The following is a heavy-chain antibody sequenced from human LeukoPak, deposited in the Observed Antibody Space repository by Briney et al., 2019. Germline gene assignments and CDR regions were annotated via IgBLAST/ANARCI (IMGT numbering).Heavy chain of an antibody. CDR2: FDPEDGET. V-gene: IGHV1-24*01. J-gene: IGHJ1*01. CDR3: ASMSFSYYDSSGYFWGYTEYFQH. CDR1: GYTLTELS. D-gene: IGHD3-22*01. Sequence: ASVKVSCKVSGYTLTELSMHWVRQAPGKGLEWMGGFDPEDGETIYAQKFQGRVTMTEDTSTDTAYMELRSLRSDDTAVYYCASMSFSYYDSSGYFWGYTEYFQHWGQGTLVTVSS.